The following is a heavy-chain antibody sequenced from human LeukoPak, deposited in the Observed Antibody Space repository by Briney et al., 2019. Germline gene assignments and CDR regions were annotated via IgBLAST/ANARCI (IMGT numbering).Heavy chain of an antibody. J-gene: IGHJ4*02. CDR3: ARSPPGIAAAFS. CDR1: GGPISSYY. CDR2: IYYSGST. D-gene: IGHD6-13*01. Sequence: PSETLSLTCTVSGGPISSYYWSWIRQPPGKGLEWIGYIYYSGSTNYNPSLKSRVTISVDTSKNQFSLKLSSVTAADTAVYYCARSPPGIAAAFSWGQGTLVTVSS. V-gene: IGHV4-59*08.